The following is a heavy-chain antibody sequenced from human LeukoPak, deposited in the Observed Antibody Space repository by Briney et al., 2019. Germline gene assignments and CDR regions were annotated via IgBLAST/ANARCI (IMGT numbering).Heavy chain of an antibody. CDR1: GFTFSSYG. D-gene: IGHD5-12*01. Sequence: PGGSLRLSCAASGFTFSSYGMHWVRQAPGRGLEWVAVISYDGSNKYYADSVKGRFTISRDNSKNTLYLQMNSLRAEDTAVYYFAKDRATRVATIKALSVFDYWGQGTLVTVSS. CDR3: AKDRATRVATIKALSVFDY. J-gene: IGHJ4*02. CDR2: ISYDGSNK. V-gene: IGHV3-30*18.